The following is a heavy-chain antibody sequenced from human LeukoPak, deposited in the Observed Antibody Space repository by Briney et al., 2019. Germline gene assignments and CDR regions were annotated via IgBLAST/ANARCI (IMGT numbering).Heavy chain of an antibody. CDR3: ARAPITMVRGVPTTYNWFDP. V-gene: IGHV1-69*05. Sequence: SVKVSCKAPGGTFSSYAISWVRQAPGQGLEWMGRIIPIFGTANYAQKFQGRVTITTDESTSTAYMELSSLRSEDTAVYYCARAPITMVRGVPTTYNWFDPWGQGTLVTVSS. CDR2: IIPIFGTA. J-gene: IGHJ5*02. CDR1: GGTFSSYA. D-gene: IGHD3-10*01.